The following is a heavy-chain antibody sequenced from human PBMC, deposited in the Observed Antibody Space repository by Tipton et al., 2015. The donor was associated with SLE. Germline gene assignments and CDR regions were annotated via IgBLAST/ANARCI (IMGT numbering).Heavy chain of an antibody. Sequence: TLSLTCTVSGGSISSGSYYWSWIRQPAGKGLEWIGYIYTSGSTNYNPSLKSRVTISVDTSKNQFSLKLSSVTAADTAVYYYARGGADYYDSSGSTFDYWGQGTLVTVSS. CDR2: IYTSGST. J-gene: IGHJ4*02. CDR1: GGSISSGSYY. V-gene: IGHV4-61*09. CDR3: ARGGADYYDSSGSTFDY. D-gene: IGHD3-22*01.